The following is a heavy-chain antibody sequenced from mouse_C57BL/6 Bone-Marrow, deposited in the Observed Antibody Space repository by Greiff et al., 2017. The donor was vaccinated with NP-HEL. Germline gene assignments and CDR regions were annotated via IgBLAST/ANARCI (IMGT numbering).Heavy chain of an antibody. CDR2: INPGSGGT. J-gene: IGHJ3*01. V-gene: IGHV1-54*01. D-gene: IGHD4-1*01. CDR1: GYAFTNYL. Sequence: QVHVKQSGAELVRPGTSVKVSCKASGYAFTNYLIEWVKQRPGQGLEWIGVINPGSGGTNYNEKFKGKATLTADKSSSTAYMQLSSLTSEDSAVYFCARGRGNWAWFAYWGQGTLVTVSA. CDR3: ARGRGNWAWFAY.